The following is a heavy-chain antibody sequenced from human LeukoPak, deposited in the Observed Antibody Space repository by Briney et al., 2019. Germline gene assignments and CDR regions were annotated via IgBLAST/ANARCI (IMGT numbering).Heavy chain of an antibody. CDR3: AKETGYSSTFNWFDP. Sequence: GGSLRLSCAASGFTFSSYAMSWVRQAPGKGLEWVSAISGSGGSTYYADSVKGRFTISRDNSKNALYLQMNSLRAEDTAVYYCAKETGYSSTFNWFDPWGQGTLVTVSS. CDR1: GFTFSSYA. V-gene: IGHV3-23*01. CDR2: ISGSGGST. J-gene: IGHJ5*02. D-gene: IGHD6-13*01.